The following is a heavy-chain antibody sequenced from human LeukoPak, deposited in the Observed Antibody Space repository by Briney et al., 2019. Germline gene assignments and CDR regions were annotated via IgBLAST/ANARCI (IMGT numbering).Heavy chain of an antibody. CDR1: GFTFSSYG. J-gene: IGHJ5*02. Sequence: PGGSLRLSCAASGFTFSSYGMHWVRQAPGKGLEWVAVISYDGSNKYYADSVKGRFTISRDNSKNTLYLQMNSLRAEDTAVYYCAKDEVGSSWTTHWFDPWGQGTLVTVSS. V-gene: IGHV3-30*18. CDR3: AKDEVGSSWTTHWFDP. CDR2: ISYDGSNK. D-gene: IGHD6-13*01.